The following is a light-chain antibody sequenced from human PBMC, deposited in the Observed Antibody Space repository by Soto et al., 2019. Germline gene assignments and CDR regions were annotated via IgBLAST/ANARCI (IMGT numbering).Light chain of an antibody. CDR2: GAS. J-gene: IGKJ2*01. CDR3: QQYGSSPYT. V-gene: IGKV3-20*01. CDR1: QSVSSSY. Sequence: EIVLTQSPGTLSLSPGERATLSCRASQSVSSSYLAWYQQKPGQAPRLLIYGASSRATGIPDRFSGSGLGTDFTLTISRLEPEDFGGYSCQQYGSSPYTFGQGTKLEIK.